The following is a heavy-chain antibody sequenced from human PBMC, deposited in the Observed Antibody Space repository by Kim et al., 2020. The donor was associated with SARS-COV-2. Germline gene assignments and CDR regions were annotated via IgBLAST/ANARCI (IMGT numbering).Heavy chain of an antibody. CDR1: GFTFTGYA. V-gene: IGHV3-23*01. CDR3: MKGGWEWIWDH. CDR2: FDFFYGPT. Sequence: GGSLRLSCTTSGFTFTGYAMCCVRQAPGKVLELFSCFDFFYGPTYYVDSVKGRFTISRDNSKNTLYLQINGLRADDTAVYYCMKGGWEWIWDHWGQGTRVTVSS. J-gene: IGHJ4*02. D-gene: IGHD2-2*03.